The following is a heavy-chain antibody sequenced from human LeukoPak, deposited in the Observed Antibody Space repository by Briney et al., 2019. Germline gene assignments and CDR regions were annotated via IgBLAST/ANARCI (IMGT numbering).Heavy chain of an antibody. D-gene: IGHD3-3*01. CDR1: GGSISSYY. V-gene: IGHV4-4*07. CDR2: IYTSGST. J-gene: IGHJ6*04. Sequence: SETLSLTCTVSGGSISSYYWSWIRQPPGKGLEWIGRIYTSGSTNYNPSLKSRVTMSVDASKNQFSLKLSSVTAADTAVYYCATSEYYDFWSGSKSPMDVWGKGTTVSVSS. CDR3: ATSEYYDFWSGSKSPMDV.